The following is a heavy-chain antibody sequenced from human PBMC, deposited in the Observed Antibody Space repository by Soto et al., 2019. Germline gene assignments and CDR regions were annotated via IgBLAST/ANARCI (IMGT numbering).Heavy chain of an antibody. CDR1: GGSISSGGYY. CDR2: IYYSGST. Sequence: QVQLQESGPGLVKPSQTLSLTCTVSGGSISSGGYYWSWIRQHPGKGLEWIGYIYYSGSTYYTPSINSLVTISVDTSKNQFSLKLRSVTAADTAVYYCASSYYDILTGHNWFDPWGQGTLVTVSS. V-gene: IGHV4-31*01. CDR3: ASSYYDILTGHNWFDP. J-gene: IGHJ5*02. D-gene: IGHD3-9*01.